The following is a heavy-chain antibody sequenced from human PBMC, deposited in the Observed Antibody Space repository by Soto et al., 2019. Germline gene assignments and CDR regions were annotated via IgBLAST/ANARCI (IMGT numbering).Heavy chain of an antibody. J-gene: IGHJ4*02. CDR2: ISYDGSNK. CDR3: AKNFYSGYSNGFGVY. D-gene: IGHD5-12*01. V-gene: IGHV3-30*18. CDR1: GFTFSSYG. Sequence: GGSLRLSCAASGFTFSSYGMHWVRQAPGKGLEWVAVISYDGSNKYYADSVKGRFTISRDNSKNTLYLQMNSLRAEDTAVYYCAKNFYSGYSNGFGVYWGQGTLVTVSS.